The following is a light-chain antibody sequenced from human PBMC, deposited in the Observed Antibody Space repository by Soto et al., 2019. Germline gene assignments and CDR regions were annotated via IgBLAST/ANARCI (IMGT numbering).Light chain of an antibody. Sequence: QSVLTQPASVSGSPGQSITISCTGTSSDVGNYNLVSWYQQYPDKAPKLVIYEGSKRPSGVSNRFSGSKSGNTASLTISGLQAEDEADYYCCSYAGSSTDVFGTGTKVTVL. V-gene: IGLV2-23*01. CDR1: SSDVGNYNL. J-gene: IGLJ1*01. CDR2: EGS. CDR3: CSYAGSSTDV.